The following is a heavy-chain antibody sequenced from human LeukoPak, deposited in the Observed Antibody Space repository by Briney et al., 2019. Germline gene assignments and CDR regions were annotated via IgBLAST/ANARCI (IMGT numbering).Heavy chain of an antibody. D-gene: IGHD4-11*01. CDR3: AREPRDYTNSLEFHY. CDR2: INTYNGNT. CDR1: GYTFSSYG. Sequence: GASVKVSCKASGYTFSSYGISWVRQAPGQGLEWMGWINTYNGNTNYAQKLQDRVTMTTDTSTSTAYMELRSLRGDDTAVYYCAREPRDYTNSLEFHYWGQGTLITVSS. V-gene: IGHV1-18*01. J-gene: IGHJ4*02.